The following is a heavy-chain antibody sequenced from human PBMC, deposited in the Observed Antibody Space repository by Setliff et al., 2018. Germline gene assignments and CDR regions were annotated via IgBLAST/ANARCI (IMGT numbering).Heavy chain of an antibody. CDR2: IIPIFGTA. CDR1: GGTFSSYA. CDR3: ARDRPPYYYDSSGYYYSAGNFDY. D-gene: IGHD3-22*01. V-gene: IGHV1-69*06. Sequence: ASVKVSCKASGGTFSSYAISWVRQAPGQGLEWMGRIIPIFGTANYAQKFQGRVTITADKSTSTAYMELSSLRSEDTAVYYCARDRPPYYYDSSGYYYSAGNFDYWGQGALVTVSS. J-gene: IGHJ4*02.